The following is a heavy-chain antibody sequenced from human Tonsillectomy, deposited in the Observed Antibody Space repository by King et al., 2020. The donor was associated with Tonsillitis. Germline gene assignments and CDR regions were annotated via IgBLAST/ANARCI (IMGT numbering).Heavy chain of an antibody. Sequence: QLQESGPGLVKPSETLSLTCTVSGGSISSSSYYWGWIRQPPGKGLEWIGSIYYSGSTYYNPSLKSRVTISVDTSKNQFSLKLSSVTAADTAVYYCARHGLVVVPAAIHYFDYWGQGTLVTVSS. J-gene: IGHJ4*02. D-gene: IGHD2-2*01. CDR3: ARHGLVVVPAAIHYFDY. CDR2: IYYSGST. V-gene: IGHV4-39*07. CDR1: GGSISSSSYY.